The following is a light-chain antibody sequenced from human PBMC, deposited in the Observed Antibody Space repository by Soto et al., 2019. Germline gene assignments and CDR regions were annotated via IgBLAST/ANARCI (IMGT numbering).Light chain of an antibody. CDR2: LAS. J-gene: IGKJ1*01. V-gene: IGKV3-11*01. Sequence: EIVLTQSPAPLSSFPGDRVTLSCRASQAVNTSLAWYQHRPGQAPRLLIYLASIRAAGVPARFSGSGSGTDFTLTISDVEPEDFAVYYCHQRQSWPRTFGQGTTVDI. CDR3: HQRQSWPRT. CDR1: QAVNTS.